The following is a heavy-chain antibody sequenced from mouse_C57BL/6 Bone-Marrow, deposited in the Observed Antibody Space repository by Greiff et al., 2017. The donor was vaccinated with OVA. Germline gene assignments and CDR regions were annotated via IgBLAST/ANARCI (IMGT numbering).Heavy chain of an antibody. CDR3: ARRNCNYYAMDY. CDR2: IHPNSGST. CDR1: GYTFTSYW. D-gene: IGHD4-1*01. V-gene: IGHV1-64*01. Sequence: QVQLQQSGAELVKPGASVKLSCKASGYTFTSYWMHWVKQRPGQGLEWIGMIHPNSGSTNYNEKFKSKATLTVDKSSSTAYMQLSSLTSEDSAVYYCARRNCNYYAMDYWGQGTSVTVSS. J-gene: IGHJ4*01.